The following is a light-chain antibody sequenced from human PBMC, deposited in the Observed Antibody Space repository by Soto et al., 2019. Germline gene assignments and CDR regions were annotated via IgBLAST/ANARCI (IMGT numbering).Light chain of an antibody. CDR1: QSISSW. J-gene: IGKJ2*01. Sequence: DIQMTQSPSTLSASVGDRVTIICRASQSISSWLAWYQQKPGKAPKLLIYDASSLESGVPSRFSGSGSGTEFTLPISSLQPDDFAPYYCQQYNSYPYTFGQGTKLEIK. CDR3: QQYNSYPYT. CDR2: DAS. V-gene: IGKV1-5*02.